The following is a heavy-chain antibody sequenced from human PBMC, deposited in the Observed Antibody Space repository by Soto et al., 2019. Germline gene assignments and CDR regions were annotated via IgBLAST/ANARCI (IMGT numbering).Heavy chain of an antibody. D-gene: IGHD2-15*01. CDR2: IGTAGDT. CDR1: GFTFSGFD. Sequence: HPGGSLRPSCEASGFTFSGFDMHWVRQPTGKGLEWVSTIGTAGDTYYAVSVKGRFTISRDNAKNSLSLQMNSLRAGDTAVYFCARGQEVGAHFFDSWGQGTQVTVSS. V-gene: IGHV3-13*01. J-gene: IGHJ4*02. CDR3: ARGQEVGAHFFDS.